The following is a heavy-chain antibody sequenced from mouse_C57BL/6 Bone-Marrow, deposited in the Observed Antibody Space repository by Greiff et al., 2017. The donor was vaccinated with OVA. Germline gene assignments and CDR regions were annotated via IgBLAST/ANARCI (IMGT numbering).Heavy chain of an antibody. CDR1: EYDFPSHD. CDR3: ARPPYYDNDY. V-gene: IGHV5-2*01. CDR2: INSDGGST. D-gene: IGHD2-10*01. J-gene: IGHJ2*01. Sequence: EVQRVESGGGLVQPGESLTLSCESNEYDFPSHDMSWVRKTPENRLELVAAINSDGGSTYYPDTMARRFIISRDNTKKSQYLQMSSLRSEDTALYYCARPPYYDNDYWGQGTTLTVSS.